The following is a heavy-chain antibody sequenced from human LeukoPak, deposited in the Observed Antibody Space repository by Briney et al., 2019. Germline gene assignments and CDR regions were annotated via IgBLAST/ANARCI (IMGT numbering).Heavy chain of an antibody. Sequence: GGSLRVSCAAPGFTFSSYAMSWVRQDPGKRLEWVSAISGSGGSTYYADSVKGRFTISRDNSKNTLYLQMNSLRAEDTAVYYCAKGVKSIAARPSFDYWGPGTLVTVSS. CDR3: AKGVKSIAARPSFDY. D-gene: IGHD6-6*01. CDR1: GFTFSSYA. V-gene: IGHV3-23*01. CDR2: ISGSGGST. J-gene: IGHJ4*02.